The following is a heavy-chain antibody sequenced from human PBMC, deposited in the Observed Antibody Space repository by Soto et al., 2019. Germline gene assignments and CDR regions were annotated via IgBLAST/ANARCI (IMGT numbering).Heavy chain of an antibody. J-gene: IGHJ4*02. CDR2: ISYDGSNK. D-gene: IGHD5-18*01. V-gene: IGHV3-30-3*01. CDR3: ARGWNTPMAIAY. Sequence: QVQLVESGGGVVQPGRSLRLSCAASGLTFSTYSMNWVRQAPGKGLEWVAVISYDGSNKYYADSVKGRFTISRDTSKKTLYLQMNSLRAEDTAVYYCARGWNTPMAIAYWGQGTLVTVSS. CDR1: GLTFSTYS.